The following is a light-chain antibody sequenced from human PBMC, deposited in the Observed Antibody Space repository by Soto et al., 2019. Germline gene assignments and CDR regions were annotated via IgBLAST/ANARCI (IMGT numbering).Light chain of an antibody. Sequence: EIVFTQSPGTLSLSPGERATISCRASQSVSSNLAWYQQKPGQAPRLLIYGASTRATGIPDRFSGSGSGTELTLTISSLQSEDFAVYYCQQYNNWHTITFGQGTRLEIK. V-gene: IGKV3-15*01. CDR1: QSVSSN. J-gene: IGKJ5*01. CDR3: QQYNNWHTIT. CDR2: GAS.